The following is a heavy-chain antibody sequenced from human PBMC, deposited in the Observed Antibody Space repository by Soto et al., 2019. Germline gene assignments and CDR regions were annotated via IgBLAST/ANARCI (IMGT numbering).Heavy chain of an antibody. J-gene: IGHJ4*02. Sequence: VQLVQSGAEVKKPGASVKVSCKASGYTFTSYGIRSVRQAPVQGREWMGCSSAYNGNTNYAQKLQGRVTMTTDTAKSTHYMELRRLRSDEPAVYYWARALSSYGTPVDYWGQGTLVTLCS. CDR1: GYTFTSYG. CDR2: SSAYNGNT. CDR3: ARALSSYGTPVDY. V-gene: IGHV1-18*01. D-gene: IGHD5-18*01.